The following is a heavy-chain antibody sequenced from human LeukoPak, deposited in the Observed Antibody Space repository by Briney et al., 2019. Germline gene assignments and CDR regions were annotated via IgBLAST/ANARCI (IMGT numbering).Heavy chain of an antibody. CDR3: VKEKLAYCGGDCFGEYFQD. D-gene: IGHD2-21*02. CDR2: ISGSGGRT. J-gene: IGHJ1*01. V-gene: IGHV3-23*01. CDR1: GIAFDSYA. Sequence: GGSLRLSCAAAGIAFDSYAMSWVRQAPGKGLEWISVISGSGGRTSYADSVKGRFIISRNNSKNTLHLQMHSLRAEDTAVYYCVKEKLAYCGGDCFGEYFQDWGQGTLVTVSS.